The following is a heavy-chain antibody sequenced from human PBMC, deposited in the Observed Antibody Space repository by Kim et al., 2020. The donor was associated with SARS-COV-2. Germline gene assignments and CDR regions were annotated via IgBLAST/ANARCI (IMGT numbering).Heavy chain of an antibody. Sequence: GGSLRLSCAASGFTFSSYWMHWVRQVPGKRLVWVSHISHDGSTMNYADSVKGRFTISRDNAKNTLSLQMSSLRDEDTAIYYCAREDIGMAPFDPWGLGTLVTVSS. D-gene: IGHD5-18*01. J-gene: IGHJ5*02. CDR3: AREDIGMAPFDP. CDR2: ISHDGSTM. V-gene: IGHV3-74*01. CDR1: GFTFSSYW.